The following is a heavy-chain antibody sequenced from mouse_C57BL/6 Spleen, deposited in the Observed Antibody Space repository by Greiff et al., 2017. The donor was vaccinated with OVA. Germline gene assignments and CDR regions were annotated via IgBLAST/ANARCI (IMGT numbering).Heavy chain of an antibody. CDR3: ATYGSWFAY. V-gene: IGHV1-53*01. CDR1: GYTFTSYW. J-gene: IGHJ3*01. Sequence: QVHVKQSGTELVKPGASVKLSCKASGYTFTSYWMHWVKQRPGQGLEWIGNINPSNGGTNYTEKFKSKATLTVEKSSSTAYMQLSSLTSEDSAVYYCATYGSWFAYWGQGTLVTVSA. CDR2: INPSNGGT. D-gene: IGHD1-1*01.